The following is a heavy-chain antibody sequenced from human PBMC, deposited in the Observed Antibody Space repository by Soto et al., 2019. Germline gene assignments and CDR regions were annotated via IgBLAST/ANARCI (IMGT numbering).Heavy chain of an antibody. Sequence: PGESLKISCKGSGSSFTSYWIVWVRQMPGKGLEWMGIVYPGDSDTRYSPSFQGQVTISVDTSRSTAFPQWTSLRASDTAIYYCTTQSSYYGRGEYYASTETFDIWGQGTMVTVSS. CDR2: VYPGDSDT. V-gene: IGHV5-51*01. CDR3: TTQSSYYGRGEYYASTETFDI. J-gene: IGHJ3*02. CDR1: GSSFTSYW. D-gene: IGHD3-10*01.